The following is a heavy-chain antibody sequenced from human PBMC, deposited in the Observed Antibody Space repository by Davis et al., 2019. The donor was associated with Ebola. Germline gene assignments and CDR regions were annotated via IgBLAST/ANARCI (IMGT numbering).Heavy chain of an antibody. Sequence: GESLKISCKDSGNSFTSHWIGWVRQMPGKGLDWMGIIYTGDSDTRYSPSFRGQVTISADKSLSTAYLQWSSLKASDTAIYYCARGTNAYNPGGYFDSWGQGTLVSVSS. CDR1: GNSFTSHW. V-gene: IGHV5-51*01. CDR2: IYTGDSDT. D-gene: IGHD5-24*01. CDR3: ARGTNAYNPGGYFDS. J-gene: IGHJ4*02.